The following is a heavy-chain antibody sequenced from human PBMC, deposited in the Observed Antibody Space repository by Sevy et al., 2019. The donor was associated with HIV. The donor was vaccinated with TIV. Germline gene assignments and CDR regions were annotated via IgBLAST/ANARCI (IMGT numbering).Heavy chain of an antibody. V-gene: IGHV4-59*12. J-gene: IGHJ4*02. Sequence: SETLSLTCTVSSGSISRYYWTWIRQPPGKGLEYIAYIYCDGSSSYNPSLKSRVTISVDTSKNQISLKLSSVTAADTAVYYCAVGYCSGGSCPYFDYWGQGTRVTVS. CDR3: AVGYCSGGSCPYFDY. CDR2: IYCDGSS. D-gene: IGHD2-15*01. CDR1: SGSISRYY.